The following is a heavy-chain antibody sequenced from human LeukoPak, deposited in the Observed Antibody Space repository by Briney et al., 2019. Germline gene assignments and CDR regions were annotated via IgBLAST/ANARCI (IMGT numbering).Heavy chain of an antibody. CDR3: AKDNYYDSSGYLEV. V-gene: IGHV3-23*01. D-gene: IGHD3-22*01. CDR1: GFTFSSYA. Sequence: PGGSLRLPCAASGFTFSSYAMSWVRQAPGKGLEWVSAISGSGGSTYYADSVKGRFTISRDNSKNTLYLQMNSLRAEDTAVYYCAKDNYYDSSGYLEVWGQGTLVTVSS. CDR2: ISGSGGST. J-gene: IGHJ4*02.